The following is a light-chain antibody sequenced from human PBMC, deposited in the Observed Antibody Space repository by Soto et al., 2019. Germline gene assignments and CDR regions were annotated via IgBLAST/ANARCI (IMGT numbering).Light chain of an antibody. CDR2: DAS. CDR1: QDISNY. V-gene: IGKV1-33*01. Sequence: DIQMTQSPSTLSASVGDRVTITCRASQDISNYLNWYQQKPGKAPKLLIYDASNLKTGVPSRFRGSGSGTDFTLTISSLQPDDIATYYCQQYDILPLTFGQGTRLEIK. CDR3: QQYDILPLT. J-gene: IGKJ5*01.